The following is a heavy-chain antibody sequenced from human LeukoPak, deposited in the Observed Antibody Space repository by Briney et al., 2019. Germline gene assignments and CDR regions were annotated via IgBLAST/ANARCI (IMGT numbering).Heavy chain of an antibody. CDR3: ASGGLLWFGELFDAFDI. V-gene: IGHV1-2*02. Sequence: ASVKVSCKASGYTFTGYYMHWVRQAPGQGLEWMGWINPNSGGTNYAQKFQGRVTMTRDTSASTAYMELSSLRSEDTAVYYCASGGLLWFGELFDAFDIWGQGTMVTVSS. J-gene: IGHJ3*02. CDR2: INPNSGGT. D-gene: IGHD3-10*01. CDR1: GYTFTGYY.